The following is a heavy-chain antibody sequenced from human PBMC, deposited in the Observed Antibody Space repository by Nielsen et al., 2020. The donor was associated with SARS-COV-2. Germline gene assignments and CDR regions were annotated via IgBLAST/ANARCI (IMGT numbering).Heavy chain of an antibody. CDR2: IYYSGST. CDR3: ARGQFGGNFGY. D-gene: IGHD4-23*01. J-gene: IGHJ4*02. Sequence: SETLSLTCAVYGGSFSGYYWSWIRQPPGKGLEWIGYIYYSGSTNYNPSLKSRVTISVDTSKNQFSLKLSSVTAADTAVYYCARGQFGGNFGYWGQGTLVTVSS. V-gene: IGHV4-59*01. CDR1: GGSFSGYY.